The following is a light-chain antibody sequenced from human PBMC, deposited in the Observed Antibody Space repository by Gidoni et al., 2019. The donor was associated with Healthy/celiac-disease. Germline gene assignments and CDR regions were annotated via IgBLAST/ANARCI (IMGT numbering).Light chain of an antibody. CDR2: DVS. V-gene: IGLV2-14*01. CDR3: SSYTSGRTLYV. CDR1: SSDVGGYHY. Sequence: QSARTPPASVCWPPGQSITISCTGTSSDVGGYHYVYWYQQHPGKAPKIVIYDVSNRPSGVSDRFSGSKSGNADSLTVSGLQAEDEADYCCSSYTSGRTLYVFGTGTKVTVL. J-gene: IGLJ1*01.